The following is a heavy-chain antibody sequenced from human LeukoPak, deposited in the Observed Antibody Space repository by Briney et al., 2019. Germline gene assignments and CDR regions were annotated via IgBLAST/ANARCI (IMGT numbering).Heavy chain of an antibody. D-gene: IGHD1-1*01. Sequence: PGGSLRLSCAASEFTFTTYGMHWVRQAPGKGLEWGAFIYYDRSNIYNAHYVTGRFTHSRDISKNTLYLQMDSLRAEDTAIYYCARDWKTNSFDYWGQGTLVTVSS. CDR1: EFTFTTYG. CDR3: ARDWKTNSFDY. CDR2: IYYDRSNI. V-gene: IGHV3-33*01. J-gene: IGHJ4*02.